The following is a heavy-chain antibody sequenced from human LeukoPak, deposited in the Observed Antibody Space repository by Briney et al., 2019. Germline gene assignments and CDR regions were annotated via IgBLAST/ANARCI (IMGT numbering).Heavy chain of an antibody. CDR3: ARDFSYGMDV. CDR1: GFTFSSYG. Sequence: PGRSVRLSCAASGFTFSSYGMHWVRQAPGKRREWVAVIWYDGSNKYYADSVKGRFTISRDNSKNTLYLQMNSLRAEDTAVYYCARDFSYGMDVWAQGTTVTVSS. CDR2: IWYDGSNK. J-gene: IGHJ6*02. D-gene: IGHD3-3*01. V-gene: IGHV3-33*01.